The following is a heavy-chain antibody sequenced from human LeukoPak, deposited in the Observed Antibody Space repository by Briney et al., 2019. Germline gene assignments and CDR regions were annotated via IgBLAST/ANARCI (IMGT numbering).Heavy chain of an antibody. D-gene: IGHD1-26*01. V-gene: IGHV1-46*03. CDR2: INPSGGSP. CDR3: TRSAIVGAPGDFDY. Sequence: ASVKVSCKASGYTFTSHYVHWVRQAPGQGLEWMGIINPSGGSPVYAQKFQGRFTMTRGTSTSTIYMELSSLRSEDTAVYYCTRSAIVGAPGDFDYWSQGTLVTVSS. CDR1: GYTFTSHY. J-gene: IGHJ4*02.